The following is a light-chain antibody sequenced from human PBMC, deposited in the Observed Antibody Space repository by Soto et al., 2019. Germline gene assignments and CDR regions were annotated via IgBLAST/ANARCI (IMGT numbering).Light chain of an antibody. CDR1: QSVNSNY. CDR2: GAS. CDR3: QQYGSSPIT. V-gene: IGKV3-20*01. Sequence: EIVLTQSPGTLSLSPGERATLSCRASQSVNSNYLAWYQQKSGQAPRLLIYGASSRATGIPDKFSGSGSGTDFTLTISRLDPEDLAAYYCQQYGSSPITFGQGTRLEIK. J-gene: IGKJ5*01.